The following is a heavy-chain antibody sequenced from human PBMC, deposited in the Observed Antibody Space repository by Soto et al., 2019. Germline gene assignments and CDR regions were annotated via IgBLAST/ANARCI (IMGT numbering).Heavy chain of an antibody. J-gene: IGHJ5*02. V-gene: IGHV3-23*01. CDR1: GFTFSSYA. Sequence: EVQLLESGGGLVQPGGSLRLSCAASGFTFSSYAMSWVRQAPGKGLEWVSAISGSGGSTYYADSVKGRFTISRDNXKNTLYLQMNSLRAEDTAVYYCAKDVVWGLTTAPAWGQGTLVTVSS. CDR3: AKDVVWGLTTAPA. D-gene: IGHD2-8*01. CDR2: ISGSGGST.